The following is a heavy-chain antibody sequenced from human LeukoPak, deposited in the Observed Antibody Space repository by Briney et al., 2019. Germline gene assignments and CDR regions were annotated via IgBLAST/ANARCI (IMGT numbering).Heavy chain of an antibody. CDR3: ARGGSSSSGRYFDY. CDR1: GGAISSYY. D-gene: IGHD6-6*01. J-gene: IGHJ4*02. Sequence: KPSETLSLTCTVSGGAISSYYWSWIRKPAGKGLEWIGRIYTSGSTNYNPSLKSRVTISVDKSKNQFSLKLSSVTAADTAVYYCARGGSSSSGRYFDYWGQGTLVTVSS. CDR2: IYTSGST. V-gene: IGHV4-4*07.